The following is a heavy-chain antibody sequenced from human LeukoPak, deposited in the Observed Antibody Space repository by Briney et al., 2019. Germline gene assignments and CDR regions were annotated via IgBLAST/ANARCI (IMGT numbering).Heavy chain of an antibody. D-gene: IGHD1-26*01. CDR2: INPSGGIT. V-gene: IGHV1-46*01. CDR3: ARVSVGATMLAYFDY. Sequence: ASVKVSCKASGYTLTRYYMHWVRQAPGQGLEWMGIINPSGGITNYAQKFQGRVTMTRDMSTSTVYMELSSLRSEDTAVYYCARVSVGATMLAYFDYWGQGTLVTVSS. CDR1: GYTLTRYY. J-gene: IGHJ4*02.